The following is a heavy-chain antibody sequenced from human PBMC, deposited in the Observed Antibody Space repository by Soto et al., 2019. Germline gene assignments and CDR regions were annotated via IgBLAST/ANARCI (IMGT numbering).Heavy chain of an antibody. J-gene: IGHJ4*02. V-gene: IGHV1-18*01. Sequence: GASVKVSCKASGYTFSTYGITWVRQAPGQGLEWMGWINPYNGNTKFAQKLQDRVTMTTATSTSTAYMELASLRSDDTAVYYCARGCIAVTTHLCYWGQGTLVTVSS. CDR1: GYTFSTYG. D-gene: IGHD4-17*01. CDR3: ARGCIAVTTHLCY. CDR2: INPYNGNT.